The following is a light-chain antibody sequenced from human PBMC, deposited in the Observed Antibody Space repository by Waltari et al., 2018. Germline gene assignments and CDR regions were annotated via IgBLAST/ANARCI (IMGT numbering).Light chain of an antibody. CDR2: GAS. J-gene: IGKJ2*01. CDR3: QQYSSSPYT. Sequence: EIVLTQSPGTLSLSPGERATLSCRASQSVSSSYLAWYQQKPGQAPRLLIYGASSRATGIPDRFSGSGSGTDFTLTISRLEPEDFAVYYCQQYSSSPYTFGQGTELEIK. CDR1: QSVSSSY. V-gene: IGKV3-20*01.